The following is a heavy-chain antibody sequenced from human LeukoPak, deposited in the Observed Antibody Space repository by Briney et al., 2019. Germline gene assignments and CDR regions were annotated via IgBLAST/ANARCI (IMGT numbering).Heavy chain of an antibody. CDR2: IRYDGSNK. V-gene: IGHV3-30*02. CDR3: AKDRPSIAAAPDY. J-gene: IGHJ4*02. D-gene: IGHD6-13*01. Sequence: GGSLRLSCAASGFTFSSYAMSWVRQAPGKGLEWVAFIRYDGSNKYYADSVKGRFTISRDNSKNTLYLQMNSLRAEDTAVYYCAKDRPSIAAAPDYWGQGTLVTVSS. CDR1: GFTFSSYA.